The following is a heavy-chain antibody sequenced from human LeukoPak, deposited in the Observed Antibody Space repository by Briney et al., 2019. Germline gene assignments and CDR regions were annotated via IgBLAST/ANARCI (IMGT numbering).Heavy chain of an antibody. CDR2: MNPNNGNA. V-gene: IGHV1-8*01. CDR1: GYTFTSCD. D-gene: IGHD6-13*01. CDR3: ARDGIVASDDAYDI. J-gene: IGHJ3*02. Sequence: ASVKVSCKASGYTFTSCDINWVRQATGQGLEWMGWMNPNNGNAGYAQNFQGRVTLTRDASKTTAYMELSSLRSEDTAVYYCARDGIVASDDAYDIWGQGTRVTVSS.